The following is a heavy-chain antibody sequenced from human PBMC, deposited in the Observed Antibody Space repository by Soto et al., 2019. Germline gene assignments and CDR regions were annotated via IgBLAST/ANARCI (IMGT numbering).Heavy chain of an antibody. V-gene: IGHV3-30*18. CDR2: ISYDGSNK. J-gene: IGHJ4*02. CDR1: GFTFSSYG. Sequence: GGSLRLSCAAAGFTFSSYGMHWVRQAPGKGLEWVAVISYDGSNKYYADSVKGRFTISRDNSKNTLYLQMNSLRAEDTAVYYCANSPSLYGDHPGLIETTNTEVDYWGQGTLVTVSS. D-gene: IGHD4-17*01. CDR3: ANSPSLYGDHPGLIETTNTEVDY.